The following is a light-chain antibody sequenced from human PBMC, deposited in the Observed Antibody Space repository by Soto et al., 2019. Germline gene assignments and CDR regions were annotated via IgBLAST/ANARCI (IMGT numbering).Light chain of an antibody. V-gene: IGKV1-39*01. Sequence: DIQMTQSPSSLSASVGDRVTISCRASEGISTYLNWYHQKPGQAPKLLIYGSLNLQSGVPSRFSGSGSGTHLTLTISSLQPEDFATYYCQQSYSYPKTFGPGTTVEVK. CDR2: GSL. J-gene: IGKJ1*01. CDR3: QQSYSYPKT. CDR1: EGISTY.